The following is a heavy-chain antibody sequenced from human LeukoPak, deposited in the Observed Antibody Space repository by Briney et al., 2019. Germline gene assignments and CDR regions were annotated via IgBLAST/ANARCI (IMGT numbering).Heavy chain of an antibody. Sequence: GGSLRLFCAASGRTFSNYWMHWVRQAPGKGLVWVSRINSDGSSTSYADSVKGRFTISRDNAKNTLYLQMNSLRDEDTAVYYCARSRGYGYYMDVWGKGTTVTISS. CDR3: ARSRGYGYYMDV. CDR1: GRTFSNYW. CDR2: INSDGSST. J-gene: IGHJ6*03. V-gene: IGHV3-74*01. D-gene: IGHD3-22*01.